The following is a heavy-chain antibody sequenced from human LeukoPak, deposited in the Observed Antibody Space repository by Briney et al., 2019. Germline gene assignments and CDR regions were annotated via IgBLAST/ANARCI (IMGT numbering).Heavy chain of an antibody. Sequence: GASVKVSCKASGYTFNSSYMHWVRQAPGQGLEWMGIINPSDDSTRYAQKFQGRVTMTKDTSTNTVYMHLSSLSSDDTAVYYCARAYYESSVYRHAVYFDYWGQGTLVTVSS. CDR1: GYTFNSSY. CDR2: INPSDDST. J-gene: IGHJ4*02. D-gene: IGHD3-22*01. V-gene: IGHV1-46*02. CDR3: ARAYYESSVYRHAVYFDY.